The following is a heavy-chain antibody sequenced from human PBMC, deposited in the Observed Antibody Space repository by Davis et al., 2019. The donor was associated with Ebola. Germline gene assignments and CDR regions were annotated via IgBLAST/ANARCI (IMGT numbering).Heavy chain of an antibody. CDR1: GGTFSTYP. CDR3: AIYSSGWFYFDY. Sequence: SVKVSCKASGGTFSTYPISWVRQAPGQGLDWMGGIIPTFGTANYAQKFQGRVTISADESTSTAYMELSSLRSDDTAVYYCAIYSSGWFYFDYWGQGTLVTVSS. J-gene: IGHJ4*02. V-gene: IGHV1-69*13. D-gene: IGHD6-19*01. CDR2: IIPTFGTA.